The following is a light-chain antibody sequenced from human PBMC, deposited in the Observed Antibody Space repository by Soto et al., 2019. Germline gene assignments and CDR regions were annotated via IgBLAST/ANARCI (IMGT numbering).Light chain of an antibody. CDR2: GAS. J-gene: IGKJ4*01. V-gene: IGKV3-15*01. CDR1: QSVSSN. CDR3: QHYNNWPLT. Sequence: EIVMTQSPVTLSVSPGERATLSCRASQSVSSNLAWYQQKPGQAPSLLIYGASTRATGIPARFSGSGSGTEFTLTISSLQSEDFAVYYCQHYNNWPLTFGGGTKVEIK.